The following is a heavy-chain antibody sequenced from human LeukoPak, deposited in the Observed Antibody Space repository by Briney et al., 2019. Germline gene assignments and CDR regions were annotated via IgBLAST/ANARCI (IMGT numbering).Heavy chain of an antibody. V-gene: IGHV3-49*03. J-gene: IGHJ6*03. CDR1: GFTFGDYA. CDR2: IRSKAYGGTT. Sequence: GGSLRLSCTASGFTFGDYAMSWFRQAPGKGLEWVGFIRSKAYGGTTEYAASVKGRFTISRDDSKNTLYLQMNSLKTEDTAVYYCTSQAYSSSWYYYYYYMDVWGKGTTVTVSS. D-gene: IGHD6-13*01. CDR3: TSQAYSSSWYYYYYYMDV.